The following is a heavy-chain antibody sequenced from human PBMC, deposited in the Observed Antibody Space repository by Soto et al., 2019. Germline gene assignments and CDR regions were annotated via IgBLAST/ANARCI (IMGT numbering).Heavy chain of an antibody. D-gene: IGHD3-22*01. CDR3: AGLSPTSMDV. CDR1: GGSISSGGYY. J-gene: IGHJ6*02. CDR2: IYYSGST. Sequence: PXGTLYLTCTVSGGSISSGGYYWSWIRQHPGKGLEWIGYIYYSGSTYYNPSLKSRVTISVDTSKNQFSLKLSSVTAADTAVYYCAGLSPTSMDVWSQGTTVTVSS. V-gene: IGHV4-31*03.